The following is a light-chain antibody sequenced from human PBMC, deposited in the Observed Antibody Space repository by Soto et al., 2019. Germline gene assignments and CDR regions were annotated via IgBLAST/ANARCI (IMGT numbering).Light chain of an antibody. J-gene: IGLJ3*02. CDR3: CSYAGTYTWV. V-gene: IGLV2-11*01. Sequence: QSALTQPRSVSGSPGQSVTISCTGTSSDVGGYNSVSWYQQYPGKAPKLMIYDVSKRPSGVPDSFSGSKSGNAASLTISGLQAEDEAEYYCCSYAGTYTWVFGGGTKLTVL. CDR1: SSDVGGYNS. CDR2: DVS.